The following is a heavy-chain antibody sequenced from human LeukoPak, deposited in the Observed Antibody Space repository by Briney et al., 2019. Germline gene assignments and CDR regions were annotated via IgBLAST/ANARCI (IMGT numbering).Heavy chain of an antibody. Sequence: PGGSLRLSCVGSGFTFDSFWMSWVRQAPGKGLEWVANIKQDGSEEDYVDSVKGRFTVTRDNTKNSLFLQMNSLRGEDTAIYYCARGLQGECGSNCQGGFFSYHQFMDVWGNGTTVTVSS. CDR3: ARGLQGECGSNCQGGFFSYHQFMDV. D-gene: IGHD3-10*01. J-gene: IGHJ6*03. CDR1: GFTFDSFW. V-gene: IGHV3-7*01. CDR2: IKQDGSEE.